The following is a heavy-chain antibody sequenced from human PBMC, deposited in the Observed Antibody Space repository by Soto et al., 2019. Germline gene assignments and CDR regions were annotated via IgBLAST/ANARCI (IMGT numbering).Heavy chain of an antibody. CDR3: LRAAAGXGDWFDP. CDR2: IYYSGST. Sequence: SETLSLTCTVSGGSISSSSYYWGWIRQPPGKGLEWIGSIYYSGSTYYNPSLKSRVTISVDTSKNQFSLKLSSVTAADTAVYYCLRAAAGXGDWFDPWGQGTLVTVSS. J-gene: IGHJ5*02. D-gene: IGHD6-13*01. CDR1: GGSISSSSYY. V-gene: IGHV4-39*01.